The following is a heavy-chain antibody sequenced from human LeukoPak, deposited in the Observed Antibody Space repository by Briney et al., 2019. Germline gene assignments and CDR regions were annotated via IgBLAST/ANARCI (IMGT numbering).Heavy chain of an antibody. Sequence: PSETLSLTCTVSGGSISSYYWSWIRQPPGKGLEWIGYIYYSGSTNYNPSLKSRVTISVDTSKNQFSLKLSSVTAADTAVYYCASRQLWPRRDDYWGQGTLVTVSS. CDR2: IYYSGST. J-gene: IGHJ4*02. CDR3: ASRQLWPRRDDY. V-gene: IGHV4-59*12. D-gene: IGHD5-18*01. CDR1: GGSISSYY.